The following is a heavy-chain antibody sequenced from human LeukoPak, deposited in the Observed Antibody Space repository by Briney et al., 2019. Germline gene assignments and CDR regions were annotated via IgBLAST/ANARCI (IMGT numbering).Heavy chain of an antibody. CDR3: VRGDYYGMDV. CDR1: GFTFSSYW. V-gene: IGHV3-74*01. Sequence: QPGGSLRLSCAASGFTFSSYWMHWVRQAPGKGLVWVSRINSDGYSISYADSVRGRFTISRDNAKNTLYLQLNSLRAEDTAVYYCVRGDYYGMDVWGQGTTVTVSS. J-gene: IGHJ6*02. CDR2: INSDGYSI.